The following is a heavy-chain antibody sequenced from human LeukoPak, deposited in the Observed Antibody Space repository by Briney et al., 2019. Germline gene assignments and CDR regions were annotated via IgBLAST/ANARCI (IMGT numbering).Heavy chain of an antibody. CDR3: AKDLSDPSLEWFDY. CDR1: GFTFSNYW. D-gene: IGHD3-3*01. J-gene: IGHJ4*02. V-gene: IGHV3-23*01. Sequence: GGSLRLSCVASGFTFSNYWMQWVRQAPGKGLEWVSVISGSGASSYSADTVKGRFTISTANSKNTLYLQRISLTAEDTAVYYCAKDLSDPSLEWFDYWGQGTLVTVSS. CDR2: ISGSGASS.